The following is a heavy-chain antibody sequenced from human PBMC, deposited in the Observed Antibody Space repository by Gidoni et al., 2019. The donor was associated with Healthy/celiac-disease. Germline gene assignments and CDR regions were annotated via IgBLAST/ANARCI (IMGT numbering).Heavy chain of an antibody. V-gene: IGHV1-69*01. CDR3: AIFRSRGWFDL. CDR2: IIPIFGTA. CDR1: GGTFRRYA. D-gene: IGHD3-10*01. J-gene: IGHJ5*02. Sequence: QVQLVQTGAEVRKPGSSVQVSCKAAGGTFRRYAISWVRQDPGQGLEWMGGIIPIFGTANYAPKSQGRVTITADESTSPAYMELSSLRSEDTAVYYCAIFRSRGWFDLWGQGTLVTVSS.